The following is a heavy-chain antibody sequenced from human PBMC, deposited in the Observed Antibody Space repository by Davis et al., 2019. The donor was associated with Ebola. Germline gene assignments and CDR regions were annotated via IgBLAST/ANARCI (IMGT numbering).Heavy chain of an antibody. Sequence: GESLKISCAASGFTFSGSAMHWVRQASGKGLEWVGRIRSKANSYATAYAASVKGRFTISRDNAKNSLYLRLNSLRAEDTALYHCARVNAVTGYSRFDSWGQGTLVTVSS. V-gene: IGHV3-73*01. CDR3: ARVNAVTGYSRFDS. CDR1: GFTFSGSA. D-gene: IGHD3-9*01. CDR2: IRSKANSYAT. J-gene: IGHJ5*01.